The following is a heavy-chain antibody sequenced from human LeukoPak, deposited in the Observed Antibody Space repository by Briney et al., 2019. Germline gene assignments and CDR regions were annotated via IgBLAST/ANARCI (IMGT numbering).Heavy chain of an antibody. V-gene: IGHV4-30-2*01. CDR3: ARGTLEGIYGDNTWFDP. CDR2: ISHSGGT. J-gene: IGHJ5*02. D-gene: IGHD4-17*01. Sequence: SQTLSLTCTVSGGSISSADYYWTWIRQPPGKGLEWIGYISHSGGTYYNSSLLSRVTISADTSKNQFSLKLSSVTAADTAVYYCARGTLEGIYGDNTWFDPWGQGTLVTVSS. CDR1: GGSISSADYY.